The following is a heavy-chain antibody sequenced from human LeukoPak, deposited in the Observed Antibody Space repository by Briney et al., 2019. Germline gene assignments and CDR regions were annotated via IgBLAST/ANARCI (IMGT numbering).Heavy chain of an antibody. J-gene: IGHJ4*02. D-gene: IGHD3-10*01. V-gene: IGHV3-33*01. CDR3: ARDEVYYGSGSYPDY. Sequence: GGSLRLSCAASGFTFGSYGMHWVRQAPGKGLEWVAVIWYDGSNKYYADSVKGRFTISRDNSKNTLYLQMNSLRAEDTAVYYCARDEVYYGSGSYPDYWGQGTLVTVSS. CDR1: GFTFGSYG. CDR2: IWYDGSNK.